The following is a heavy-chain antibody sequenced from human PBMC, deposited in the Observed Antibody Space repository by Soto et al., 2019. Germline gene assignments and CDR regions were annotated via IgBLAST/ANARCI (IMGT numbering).Heavy chain of an antibody. D-gene: IGHD1-26*01. Sequence: QITLKESGPTLVKPTQTLTLTCTFSGFSLSTSGVGVGWIRQPPGKALEWLALIYWDDDKRYSPSLRSTPTITQNTSKITVALTMTDMAPADTATHSDAHRQEQRPDYYSCAMDVWGQGTTDPVFS. V-gene: IGHV2-5*02. CDR1: GFSLSTSGVG. J-gene: IGHJ6*02. CDR3: AHRQEQRPDYYSCAMDV. CDR2: IYWDDDK.